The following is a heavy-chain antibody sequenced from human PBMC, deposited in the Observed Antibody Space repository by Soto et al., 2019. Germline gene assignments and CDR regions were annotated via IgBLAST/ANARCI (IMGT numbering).Heavy chain of an antibody. CDR3: ARDHRWAFDY. CDR1: GFTFDSYA. CDR2: IGLNSGTI. D-gene: IGHD3-16*01. J-gene: IGHJ4*02. V-gene: IGHV3-48*02. Sequence: EVQLVESGGGLVQPGGNLRLSCVASGFTFDSYAMNWVRQAPGKGLEWLSYIGLNSGTIEYSDSVEGRFNISRDDGRSSLYLQRKSLGDGETAVYFCARDHRWAFDYWGRGTLVTVTS.